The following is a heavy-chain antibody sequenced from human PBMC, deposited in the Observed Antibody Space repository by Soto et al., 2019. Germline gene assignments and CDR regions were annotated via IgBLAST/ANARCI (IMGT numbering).Heavy chain of an antibody. D-gene: IGHD2-2*01. Sequence: SETLSLTCTVSGGSISSSSYYWGWIRQPPGKGLEWIGSIYYSGSTYYNPSLKSRVTISVDTSKNQFSLKLSSVTAADTAVYYCASFCSSTSCTGYWGQGTLVTVSS. CDR2: IYYSGST. J-gene: IGHJ4*02. V-gene: IGHV4-39*01. CDR3: ASFCSSTSCTGY. CDR1: GGSISSSSYY.